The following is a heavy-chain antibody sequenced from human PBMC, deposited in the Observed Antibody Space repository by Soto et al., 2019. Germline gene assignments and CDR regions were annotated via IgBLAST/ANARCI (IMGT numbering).Heavy chain of an antibody. CDR2: INSDGTQT. D-gene: IGHD3-10*01. V-gene: IGHV3-74*01. CDR3: AIGWLEVLPRQHPSDY. CDR1: GFTFSRHW. J-gene: IGHJ4*02. Sequence: EVQLVESGGGLVQPGGSLRLSCAASGFTFSRHWMHWVRQAPGKGLVWVSRINSDGTQTAADSVKGRFTISRDNAKNTLYLKMNSLRAEDTAVYYGAIGWLEVLPRQHPSDYWGQGTLVTVSS.